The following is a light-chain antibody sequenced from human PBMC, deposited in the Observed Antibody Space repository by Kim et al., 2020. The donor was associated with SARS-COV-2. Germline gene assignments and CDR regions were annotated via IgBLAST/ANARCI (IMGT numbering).Light chain of an antibody. Sequence: SYELTQPPSVSVSPGQTANITCSGDKLGDKYVCWYQQKPGQSPVLVTYQDTKRPSGIPERFSGSNSGTTATLTISGTQAMDEADYYCQAWDSNTYVFGSGTQVTVL. CDR3: QAWDSNTYV. CDR2: QDT. J-gene: IGLJ1*01. V-gene: IGLV3-1*01. CDR1: KLGDKY.